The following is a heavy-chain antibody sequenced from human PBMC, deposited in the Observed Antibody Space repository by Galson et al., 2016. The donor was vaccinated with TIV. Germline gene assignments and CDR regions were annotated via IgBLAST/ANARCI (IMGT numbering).Heavy chain of an antibody. V-gene: IGHV3-9*01. J-gene: IGHJ4*02. CDR3: AKGIVGASSVAFDY. CDR2: IDRNSDSL. Sequence: SLRLSCAGSGSTFDDYVMHWVRQAPGKGLEWVSGIDRNSDSLGYGDSVKGRFTISRDNAKNSLYLQMNSLRVEDTALYYCAKGIVGASSVAFDYWGQGILVTVSS. D-gene: IGHD1-26*01. CDR1: GSTFDDYV.